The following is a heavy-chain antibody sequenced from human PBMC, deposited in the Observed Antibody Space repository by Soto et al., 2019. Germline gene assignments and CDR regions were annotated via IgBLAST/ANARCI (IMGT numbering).Heavy chain of an antibody. CDR1: GGTFSSYA. D-gene: IGHD6-13*01. CDR3: ARDGSSAAGPGYFQH. CDR2: IIPIFGTA. J-gene: IGHJ1*01. V-gene: IGHV1-69*12. Sequence: QVQLVQSGAEVKKPGSSVKVSCKASGGTFSSYAISWVRQAPGQGLEWMGGIIPIFGTANYAQKFQGRVTITADESTSTAYMELSSLRSEDTAMYYCARDGSSAAGPGYFQHWGQGTLVTVSS.